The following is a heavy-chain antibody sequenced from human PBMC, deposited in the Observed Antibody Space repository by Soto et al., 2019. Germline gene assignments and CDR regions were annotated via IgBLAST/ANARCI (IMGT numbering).Heavy chain of an antibody. J-gene: IGHJ5*02. D-gene: IGHD2-15*01. CDR1: GYTFTSYA. CDR2: INAGNGNT. V-gene: IGHV1-3*01. CDR3: ARDPLWPDCSGGSCSISPPSELWFDP. Sequence: GASVKVSCKASGYTFTSYAMHWVRQAPGQRLEWMGWINAGNGNTKYSQKFQGRVTITRDTSAGTAYMELSSLRSEDTAVYYCARDPLWPDCSGGSCSISPPSELWFDPWGQGTLVTVSS.